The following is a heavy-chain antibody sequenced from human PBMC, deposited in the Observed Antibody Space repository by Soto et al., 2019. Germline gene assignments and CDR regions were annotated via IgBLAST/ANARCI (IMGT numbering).Heavy chain of an antibody. CDR3: ARAFPGINYYSSGMDV. V-gene: IGHV3-74*01. D-gene: IGHD1-1*01. Sequence: GGSLRLSCAASRFTFSSHWMHWVRQAPGKGLVWVARTDGDGSNTRYADSVKGRFTISRDNAKNTLYLQMNSLRVEDTAVYYCARAFPGINYYSSGMDVWAKGPRSPSP. CDR1: RFTFSSHW. CDR2: TDGDGSNT. J-gene: IGHJ6*02.